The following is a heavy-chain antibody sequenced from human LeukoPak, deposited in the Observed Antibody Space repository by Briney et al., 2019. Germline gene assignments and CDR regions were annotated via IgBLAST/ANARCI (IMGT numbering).Heavy chain of an antibody. J-gene: IGHJ5*02. CDR1: GGSFSGYY. Sequence: SETLSLTCAVYGGSFSGYYWSWIRQPPGKGLEWIGYIYYSGSTNYNPSLKSRVTISVDTSKNQFSLKLSSVTAADTAVYYCARGGRYSYGPLYLDPWGQGTLVTVSS. D-gene: IGHD5-18*01. V-gene: IGHV4-59*08. CDR3: ARGGRYSYGPLYLDP. CDR2: IYYSGST.